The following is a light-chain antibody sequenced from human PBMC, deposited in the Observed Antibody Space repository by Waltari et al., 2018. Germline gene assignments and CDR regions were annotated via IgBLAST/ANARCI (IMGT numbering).Light chain of an antibody. CDR1: SGHSSYA. CDR2: LNSDGSH. Sequence: QLVLTQSPSASASLGASVKLTCTLSSGHSSYAIAWHQQQPEKGPRYLKKLNSDGSHSKGDGIPDRFSGSSSGAERYLTISSLQSEDEADYYCQTWGTGPHVVFGGGTKLTVL. V-gene: IGLV4-69*01. J-gene: IGLJ2*01. CDR3: QTWGTGPHVV.